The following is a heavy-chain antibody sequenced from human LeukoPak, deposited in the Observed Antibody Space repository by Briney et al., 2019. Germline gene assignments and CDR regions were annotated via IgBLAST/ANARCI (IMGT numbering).Heavy chain of an antibody. V-gene: IGHV4-4*07. Sequence: SETLSLTCTVSGGSISTFYWSWIRQPAGKGLEWIGRIYTSRSTNYNPSLKSRVTMSVDTSKNQFSLKLSSVTAADTAVYYCARDSVAGTWAEYYQHWGQGIRVTVSS. D-gene: IGHD6-19*01. J-gene: IGHJ1*01. CDR1: GGSISTFY. CDR2: IYTSRST. CDR3: ARDSVAGTWAEYYQH.